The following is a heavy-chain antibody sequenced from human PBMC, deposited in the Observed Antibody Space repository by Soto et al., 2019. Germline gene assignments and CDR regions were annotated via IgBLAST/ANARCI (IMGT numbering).Heavy chain of an antibody. CDR1: GGSISSGGYF. CDR2: IYYSGST. D-gene: IGHD2-15*01. CDR3: ARGVAI. J-gene: IGHJ3*02. Sequence: QVQLQESGPGLVQPSQTLSLTCTVSGGSISSGGYFWSWIRQHPGKGLEWIGSIYYSGSTYCNPXLXSPXTISVDTSKNQFSLKLSSVTAADTAVYYCARGVAIWGQGTMVTVSS. V-gene: IGHV4-31*01.